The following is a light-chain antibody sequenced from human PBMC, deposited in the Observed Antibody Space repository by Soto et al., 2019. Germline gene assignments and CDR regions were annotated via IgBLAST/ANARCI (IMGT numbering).Light chain of an antibody. CDR2: GAS. CDR3: QQYNNWPPPLT. CDR1: QSVSSN. V-gene: IGKV3-15*01. J-gene: IGKJ4*01. Sequence: EIVMTQSPATLSVSPGERATLSCRASQSVSSNLAWYQQKPGQAPRLLIYGASTRATGIPARCRGSGPGTEFTLTISSLQSEDFAVYYCQQYNNWPPPLTVGGGTKVEI.